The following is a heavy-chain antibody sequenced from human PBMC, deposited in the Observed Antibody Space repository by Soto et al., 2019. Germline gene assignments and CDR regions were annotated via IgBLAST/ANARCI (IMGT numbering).Heavy chain of an antibody. CDR3: ARSVFP. CDR1: GGSISTGGFY. Sequence: SETLSLTCTVSGGSISTGGFYWNWIRQHPGKGLEWIGYFYYSGSTYYNPSLKSRVTISVNTSKNQFSLKLSSVTAADTTVYYCARSVFPWGQGTLVTVSS. V-gene: IGHV4-31*03. CDR2: FYYSGST. J-gene: IGHJ5*02.